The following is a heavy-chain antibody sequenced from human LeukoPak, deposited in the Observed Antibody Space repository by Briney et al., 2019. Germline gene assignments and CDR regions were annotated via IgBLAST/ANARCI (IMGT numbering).Heavy chain of an antibody. V-gene: IGHV3-7*03. D-gene: IGHD4-17*01. J-gene: IGHJ4*02. CDR3: AKGMTTVTTRSPLDY. CDR1: GFTFSTYW. CDR2: IKQDGSEK. Sequence: PGGSLRLSCAASGFTFSTYWMTWVRQAPGKGLEWVANIKQDGSEKNYVDSVKGRFTISRDTSKNTLYLQMNSLRAEDTAIYYCAKGMTTVTTRSPLDYWGQGTLVTVSS.